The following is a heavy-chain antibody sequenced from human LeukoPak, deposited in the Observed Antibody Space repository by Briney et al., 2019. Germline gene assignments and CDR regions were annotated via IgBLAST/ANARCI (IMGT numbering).Heavy chain of an antibody. V-gene: IGHV4-59*01. CDR3: ATFPRSSSWYYFDY. CDR2: IYYSGST. Sequence: PSETLSLTCTVSGGSISRYYLSWIRQPPGKGLEWIGYIYYSGSTNYNPSLKSRVTISVDTSKNQFSLKLSSVTAADTAVYYCATFPRSSSWYYFDYWGQGTLVTVSS. CDR1: GGSISRYY. D-gene: IGHD6-13*01. J-gene: IGHJ4*02.